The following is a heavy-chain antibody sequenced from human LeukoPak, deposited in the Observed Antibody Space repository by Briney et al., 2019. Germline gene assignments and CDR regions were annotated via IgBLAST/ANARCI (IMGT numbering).Heavy chain of an antibody. CDR1: EGTFSSYT. J-gene: IGHJ4*02. CDR2: IIPILDTA. CDR3: ARDYYDSSGYYLIDY. Sequence: SVNVSCEASEGTFSSYTISWVRQAPGQGLEWMGGIIPILDTANYAQKFQGRVTITADESTSTAYMELSSLRSEDTAVYYCARDYYDSSGYYLIDYWGQGTLVTVSS. V-gene: IGHV1-69*16. D-gene: IGHD3-22*01.